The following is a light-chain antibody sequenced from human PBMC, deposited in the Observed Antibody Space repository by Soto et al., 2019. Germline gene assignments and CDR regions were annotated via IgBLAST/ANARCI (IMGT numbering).Light chain of an antibody. CDR1: TGAVTSGHY. CDR2: DIS. V-gene: IGLV7-46*01. Sequence: QTVVTQEPSLTVSPGGTVTLTCGSSTGAVTSGHYPYWFQQKPGQAPRTLIYDISNKHSWTPARFSGSLLGGKAALTLSGAQPQDEADYYCLLAYSGDREVFGGGTKLTVL. J-gene: IGLJ2*01. CDR3: LLAYSGDREV.